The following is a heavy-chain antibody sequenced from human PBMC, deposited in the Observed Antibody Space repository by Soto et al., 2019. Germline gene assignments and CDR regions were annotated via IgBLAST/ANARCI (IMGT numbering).Heavy chain of an antibody. V-gene: IGHV3-30-3*01. CDR2: ISYDGSNK. CDR3: ARVGLYDSSGYYYDDAFDI. Sequence: ESGGGVVQPGRSLRLSCAASGFTFSSYAMHWVRQAPGKGLEWVAVISYDGSNKYYADSVKGRFTISRDNSKNTLYLQMNSLRAEDTAVYYCARVGLYDSSGYYYDDAFDIWGQGTMVTVSS. D-gene: IGHD3-22*01. CDR1: GFTFSSYA. J-gene: IGHJ3*02.